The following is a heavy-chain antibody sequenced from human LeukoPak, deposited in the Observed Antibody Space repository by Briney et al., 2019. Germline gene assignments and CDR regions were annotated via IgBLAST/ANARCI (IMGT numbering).Heavy chain of an antibody. CDR1: GYTFTSYY. CDR3: ARDGGGVSAPGGY. Sequence: ASVKVSCKASGYTFTSYYMHWVRQAPGQGLEWMGIINPGGRSTTHAQKFQGRVTLTRDTSTSTVYMELSSLRSEDTAVYYCARDGGGVSAPGGYWGQGTLVTVSS. CDR2: INPGGRST. J-gene: IGHJ4*02. D-gene: IGHD3-16*01. V-gene: IGHV1-46*01.